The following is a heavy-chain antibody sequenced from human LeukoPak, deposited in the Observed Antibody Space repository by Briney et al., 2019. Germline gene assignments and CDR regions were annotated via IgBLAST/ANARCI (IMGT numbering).Heavy chain of an antibody. CDR1: GGSFSGYY. CDR3: ARSRRFWQWLTRHQKGETNYFDY. CDR2: INHSGST. D-gene: IGHD6-19*01. V-gene: IGHV4-34*01. J-gene: IGHJ4*02. Sequence: SETLSLTCAVYGGSFSGYYWSWIRQPPGKGLEWIGEINHSGSTNYNPSLKSRVTISVDTSKNQFSLKLSSVTAADTAVYYCARSRRFWQWLTRHQKGETNYFDYWGQGTLVTVSS.